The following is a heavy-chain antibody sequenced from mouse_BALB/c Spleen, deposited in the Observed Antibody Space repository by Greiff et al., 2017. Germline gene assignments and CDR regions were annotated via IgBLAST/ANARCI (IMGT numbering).Heavy chain of an antibody. CDR1: GFTFSSHG. J-gene: IGHJ4*01. CDR2: ISSGGSYT. Sequence: EVNVVESGGDLVKPGGSLKLSCAASGFTFSSHGMSWVRQTPDKRLEWVATISSGGSYTYYPDSVKGRFTISRDNAKNTLYLQMSSLKSEDTAMYYCARLYGYYYAMDYWGQGTSVTVSS. D-gene: IGHD1-1*01. CDR3: ARLYGYYYAMDY. V-gene: IGHV5-6*01.